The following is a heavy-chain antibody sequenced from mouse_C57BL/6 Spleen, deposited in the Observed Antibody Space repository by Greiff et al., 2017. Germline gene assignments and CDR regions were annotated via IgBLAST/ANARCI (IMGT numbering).Heavy chain of an antibody. J-gene: IGHJ3*01. V-gene: IGHV1-72*01. CDR2: IDPSSGGT. D-gene: IGHD2-4*01. Sequence: QVQLQQPGAELVKPGASVKLSCKASGYTFTSYWMHWVKQRPGRGLEWIGRIDPSSGGTKYNEKFKSKATLTVDKTSSTAYMQLSSLTSEEAAVDYCAHCYDYAWFAYWGQGTLVTVSA. CDR3: AHCYDYAWFAY. CDR1: GYTFTSYW.